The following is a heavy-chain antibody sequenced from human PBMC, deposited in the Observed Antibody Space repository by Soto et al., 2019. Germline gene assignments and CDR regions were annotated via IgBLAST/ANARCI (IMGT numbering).Heavy chain of an antibody. CDR1: GYTFTGYY. CDR2: INPNSGGT. CDR3: ARYSSSYYNAAPGYYYYYGMDV. V-gene: IGHV1-2*02. Sequence: QVQLVQSGAEVKKPGASVKVSCKASGYTFTGYYMHWVRQAPGQGLEWMGWINPNSGGTNYAQKFQGRVTMTRDTSISTAYMELSRLRSDDTAVYYCARYSSSYYNAAPGYYYYYGMDVWGQGTTVTVSS. D-gene: IGHD6-6*01. J-gene: IGHJ6*02.